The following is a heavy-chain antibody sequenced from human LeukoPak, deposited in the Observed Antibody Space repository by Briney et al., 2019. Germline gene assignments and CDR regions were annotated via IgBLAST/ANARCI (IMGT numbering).Heavy chain of an antibody. J-gene: IGHJ5*02. CDR1: GGSISSSSYY. V-gene: IGHV4-39*01. CDR3: ATTGQRITIFGVAQSISWFDP. D-gene: IGHD3-3*01. Sequence: TSETLSLTCTVSGGSISSSSYYWGWIRQPPGKGLEWIGSIYYSGSTYYNPSLKSRVTISVDTSKNQFSLKLSSVTAADTAVYYCATTGQRITIFGVAQSISWFDPWGQGTLVTVSS. CDR2: IYYSGST.